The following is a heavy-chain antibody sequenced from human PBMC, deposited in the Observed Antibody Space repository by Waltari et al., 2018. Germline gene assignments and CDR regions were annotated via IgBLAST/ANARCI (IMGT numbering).Heavy chain of an antibody. J-gene: IGHJ5*02. V-gene: IGHV1-2*02. CDR3: ARGEGDYADNWFDP. CDR1: GYTFTGYY. CDR2: INPNSGGT. Sequence: QVQLVQSGAEVKKPGASVKVSCKASGYTFTGYYMHWVRQAPGQGLEWMGWINPNSGGTNYVQKFQGRVTMTRDTSISTAYMELSRLRSDDTAVYYCARGEGDYADNWFDPWGQGTLVTVSS. D-gene: IGHD4-17*01.